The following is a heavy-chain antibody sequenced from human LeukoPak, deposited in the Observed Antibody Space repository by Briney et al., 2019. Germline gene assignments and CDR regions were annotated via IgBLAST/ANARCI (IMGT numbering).Heavy chain of an antibody. CDR3: ARDCYDSSGYYPPTTNWFDP. V-gene: IGHV4-61*02. J-gene: IGHJ5*02. CDR1: GGSISSGGYI. D-gene: IGHD3-22*01. Sequence: SQTLSLTCAVSGGSISSGGYIWSWIRQPAGKGLEWIGRIYTSGSTNYNPSLKSRVTISVDTSKNQFSLKLSSVTAADTAVYYCARDCYDSSGYYPPTTNWFDPWGQGTLVTVSS. CDR2: IYTSGST.